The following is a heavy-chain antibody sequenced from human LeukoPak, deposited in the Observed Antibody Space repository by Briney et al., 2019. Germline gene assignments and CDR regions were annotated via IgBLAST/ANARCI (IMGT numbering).Heavy chain of an antibody. J-gene: IGHJ4*02. CDR3: AKPSRDFDSSGYSHFDY. V-gene: IGHV3-23*01. Sequence: GGSLRLSCAASGFTFSNYAMSWVRQAPGKGLEWVSTISGPGSSRYSADSVKGRFTTSRDNSKNTLYLQMHSLRAEDTAIYYCAKPSRDFDSSGYSHFDYWGQGTLVTVSS. D-gene: IGHD3-22*01. CDR1: GFTFSNYA. CDR2: ISGPGSSR.